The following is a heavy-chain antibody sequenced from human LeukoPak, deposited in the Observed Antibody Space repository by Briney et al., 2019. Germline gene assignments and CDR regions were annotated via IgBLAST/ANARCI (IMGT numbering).Heavy chain of an antibody. Sequence: PGGSLRLSCAASGFTFDDYAMHWVRQAPGKGLEWVSLISGDSGSTYYADSVKGRFTISRDNSKNSLYLQMNSLRDEDTAVYYCARPLAGDGYNCFDFWGQGTLVTVSS. CDR1: GFTFDDYA. J-gene: IGHJ5*01. CDR3: ARPLAGDGYNCFDF. D-gene: IGHD5-24*01. V-gene: IGHV3-43*02. CDR2: ISGDSGST.